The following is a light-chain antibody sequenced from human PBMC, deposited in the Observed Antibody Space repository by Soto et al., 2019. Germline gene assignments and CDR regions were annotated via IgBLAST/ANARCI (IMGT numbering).Light chain of an antibody. V-gene: IGKV2-30*01. Sequence: DVVMTQSPVSLSVTLGQPASISCRSSESLVYTDGNTYLNWFHQRPGQSPSRLIYRVSNRDSGVPDRFTGSGSGTDFTLKISRVEAEDVGIYYFMQGTHWPRTFGPGTKVEIK. J-gene: IGKJ1*01. CDR1: ESLVYTDGNTY. CDR3: MQGTHWPRT. CDR2: RVS.